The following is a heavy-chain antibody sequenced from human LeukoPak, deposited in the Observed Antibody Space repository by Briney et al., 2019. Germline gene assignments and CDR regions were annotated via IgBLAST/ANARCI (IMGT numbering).Heavy chain of an antibody. D-gene: IGHD6-6*01. Sequence: PSETLSLTCTVSGGSISTYYWSWIRQPAGKGLEWIGRIHTSGNSDYNPSLKSRVTMSVDTSKNQFSLKVRSVTAADTAVYYCARAGSATARPFVSNDYWGQGTLVTVSS. CDR2: IHTSGNS. J-gene: IGHJ4*02. CDR1: GGSISTYY. CDR3: ARAGSATARPFVSNDY. V-gene: IGHV4-4*07.